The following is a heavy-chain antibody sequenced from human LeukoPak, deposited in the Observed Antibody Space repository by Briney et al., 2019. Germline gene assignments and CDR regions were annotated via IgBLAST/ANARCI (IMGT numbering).Heavy chain of an antibody. CDR3: ARDGWELLGDQSPYFDY. J-gene: IGHJ4*02. CDR1: GGSFSGYY. D-gene: IGHD1-26*01. V-gene: IGHV4-34*01. CDR2: INHSGST. Sequence: SETLSLTCAVYGGSFSGYYWSWIRQPPGKGLEWIGEINHSGSTNYNPSNKSRVTISVDTTKNQFSLKLSSVTAADTAVYYCARDGWELLGDQSPYFDYWGQGTLVTVSS.